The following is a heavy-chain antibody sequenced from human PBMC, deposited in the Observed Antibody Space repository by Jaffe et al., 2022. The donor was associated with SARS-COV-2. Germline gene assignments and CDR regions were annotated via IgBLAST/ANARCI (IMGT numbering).Heavy chain of an antibody. D-gene: IGHD5-12*01. J-gene: IGHJ2*01. CDR2: IYHSGST. CDR3: ARALYPRYSDGLGWYFDL. V-gene: IGHV4-38-2*02. CDR1: GYSISSGYY. Sequence: QVQLQESGPGLVKPSETLSLTCTVSGYSISSGYYWGWIRQPPGKGLEWIGSIYHSGSTYYNPSLKSRVTISVDTSKNQFSLKLSSVTAADTAVYYCARALYPRYSDGLGWYFDLWGRGTLVTVSS.